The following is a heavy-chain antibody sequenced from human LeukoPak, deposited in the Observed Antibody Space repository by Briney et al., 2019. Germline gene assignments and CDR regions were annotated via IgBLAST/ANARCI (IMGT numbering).Heavy chain of an antibody. CDR1: GGSISSGNW. J-gene: IGHJ3*02. Sequence: SGTLSLTCAVSGGSISSGNWWSWVRQTPGKGLEWIGEIYHSGGTNYNPSLKSRVTISVDTSNNQFSLKLSSVTAADTAVYYCARHIALFDIWGQGTMVTVSS. CDR3: ARHIALFDI. D-gene: IGHD6-13*01. CDR2: IYHSGGT. V-gene: IGHV4-4*02.